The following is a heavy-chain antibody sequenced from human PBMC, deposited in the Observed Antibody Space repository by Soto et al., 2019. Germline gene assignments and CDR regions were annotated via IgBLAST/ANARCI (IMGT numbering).Heavy chain of an antibody. CDR3: ARDVGHGFFDV. CDR2: QPPEGNEK. V-gene: IGHV3-7*01. Sequence: GGSLRLSCAASGFIFSVHWMSWVRQAPGKGLEWVANQPPEGNEKNYVDSVRGRFAISRDNAEKSVYLDMNSLREEDTAVYYCARDVGHGFFDVWGQGTLVTVSS. D-gene: IGHD1-26*01. J-gene: IGHJ5*02. CDR1: GFIFSVHW.